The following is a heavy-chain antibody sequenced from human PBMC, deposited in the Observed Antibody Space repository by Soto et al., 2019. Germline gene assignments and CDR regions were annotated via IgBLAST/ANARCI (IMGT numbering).Heavy chain of an antibody. V-gene: IGHV1-8*01. CDR2: MNPNSGNT. D-gene: IGHD3-22*01. Sequence: ASVKGSFKASGYTFTSYDINWVRQATGQGLEWMGWMNPNSGNTGYAQKFQGRVTMTRNTSISTAYMELSSLRSEDTAVYYCARGKGYYDSSGYTGPDAFDIWGQGTMVTVS. CDR3: ARGKGYYDSSGYTGPDAFDI. CDR1: GYTFTSYD. J-gene: IGHJ3*02.